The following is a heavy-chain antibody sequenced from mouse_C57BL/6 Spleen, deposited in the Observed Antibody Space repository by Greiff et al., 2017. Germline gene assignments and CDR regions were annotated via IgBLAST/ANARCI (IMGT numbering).Heavy chain of an antibody. V-gene: IGHV1-19*01. Sequence: VQLQQSGPVLVKPGASVKMSCKASGYTFTDYYMNWVKQSHGKSLEWIGVINPYNGGTSYNQKFKGKATLSVDKSSSTAYMELNSLTSEDSAVYYCARDYYCSSPYYAMDYWGQGTSVTVSS. D-gene: IGHD1-1*01. J-gene: IGHJ4*01. CDR1: GYTFTDYY. CDR2: INPYNGGT. CDR3: ARDYYCSSPYYAMDY.